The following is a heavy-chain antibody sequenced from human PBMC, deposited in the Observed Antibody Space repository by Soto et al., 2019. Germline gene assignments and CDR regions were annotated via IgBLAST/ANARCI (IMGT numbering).Heavy chain of an antibody. CDR1: GYTFTSYD. V-gene: IGHV1-8*01. Sequence: ASVKVSCKASGYTFTSYDINWVRQATGQGLEWMVWMTPNSGNTGYAQKFQGRVTMTRNTSISTAYMELSSLRSEDTAVYYCARGTRRYCSSTSCLGPLYGMDVWGQGTTVTVSS. CDR3: ARGTRRYCSSTSCLGPLYGMDV. D-gene: IGHD2-2*01. CDR2: MTPNSGNT. J-gene: IGHJ6*02.